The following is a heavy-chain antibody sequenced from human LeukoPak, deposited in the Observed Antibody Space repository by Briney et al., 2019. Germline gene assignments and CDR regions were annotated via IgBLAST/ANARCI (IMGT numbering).Heavy chain of an antibody. CDR1: GSSISSYY. CDR2: IYTSGST. CDR3: ARGGYCGGDCYFYY. V-gene: IGHV4-4*07. J-gene: IGHJ4*02. D-gene: IGHD2-21*02. Sequence: SETLSLTCTVSGSSISSYYWSWIRQPAGRGLEWIGHIYTSGSTNYNPSLKSRVTMSVDTSKNQFSLKLSSVTAADTAVYYCARGGYCGGDCYFYYWGQGTLVTVSS.